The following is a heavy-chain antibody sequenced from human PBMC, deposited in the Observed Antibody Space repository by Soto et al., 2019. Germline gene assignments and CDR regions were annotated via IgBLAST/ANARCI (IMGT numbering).Heavy chain of an antibody. D-gene: IGHD2-15*01. Sequence: PGGSLRLSCEASGFTFSDYAMGWVRQAPGKGLEWVSTISYSSGSKYYADSVRGRFTISRDNSKNTLYLQMNSLRAEDTAVYYCAKDYSQTIVVVVAATPKYNWFDPWGQGTLVTVSS. J-gene: IGHJ5*02. CDR2: ISYSSGSK. CDR1: GFTFSDYA. CDR3: AKDYSQTIVVVVAATPKYNWFDP. V-gene: IGHV3-23*01.